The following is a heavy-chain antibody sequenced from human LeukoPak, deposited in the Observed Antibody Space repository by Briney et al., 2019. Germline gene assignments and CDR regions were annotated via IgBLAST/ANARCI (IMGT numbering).Heavy chain of an antibody. Sequence: GGSLRLSCAASGFTFRSYWMHWVRQAPGKGLVWVSRINSDGGTTNYADSVKGRFSISRDNAKNSLYLQMNSLRAEDTSVYYCARAGTYSSGWPEGFGYWGQGTLVTVSS. V-gene: IGHV3-74*01. CDR3: ARAGTYSSGWPEGFGY. D-gene: IGHD6-25*01. CDR2: INSDGGTT. J-gene: IGHJ4*02. CDR1: GFTFRSYW.